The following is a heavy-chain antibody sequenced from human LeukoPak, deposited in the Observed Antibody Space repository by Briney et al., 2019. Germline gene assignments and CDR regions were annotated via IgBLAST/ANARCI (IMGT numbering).Heavy chain of an antibody. J-gene: IGHJ5*02. D-gene: IGHD2-21*01. CDR3: ARVTRRGDMFDP. Sequence: ASVKVSCKASGYTFTSYDINWVRQAAGQGLEWMGWMNPNNGNTDHAQKFQGRVTMTRNTSINTAYMELSSLRSEDTAVYYCARVTRRGDMFDPWAQGTLVTVSS. CDR2: MNPNNGNT. CDR1: GYTFTSYD. V-gene: IGHV1-8*01.